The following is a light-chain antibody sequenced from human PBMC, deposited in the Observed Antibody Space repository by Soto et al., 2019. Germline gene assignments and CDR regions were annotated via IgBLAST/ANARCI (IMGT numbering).Light chain of an antibody. J-gene: IGKJ4*01. Sequence: IVMTQTPLSLPVTPGEPPAIPSRSSRSLLDSDDGNTYLDWYLQKPGQSPQLLIHTLSHPASGVPDRFSGSGSGTDFTLKISRVEAEDVGVYYCMQRLESPLTFGGGTKVDIK. CDR3: MQRLESPLT. CDR2: TLS. CDR1: RSLLDSDDGNTY. V-gene: IGKV2-40*01.